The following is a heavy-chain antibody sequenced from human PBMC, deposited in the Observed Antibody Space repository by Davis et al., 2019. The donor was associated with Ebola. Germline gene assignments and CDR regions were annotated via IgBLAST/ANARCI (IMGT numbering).Heavy chain of an antibody. CDR3: TRALSGSSYDASDI. CDR2: MSSGGNI. Sequence: PGGSLRLSCAASGFTFSSHAMSWVRQAPGKGLEWVSIMSSGGNIYYADSLKGRFTISRDNSKNTLYLQMNYLRAEDTAIYYCTRALSGSSYDASDIWGQGTTVTVSS. J-gene: IGHJ3*02. D-gene: IGHD1-26*01. CDR1: GFTFSSHA. V-gene: IGHV3-23*01.